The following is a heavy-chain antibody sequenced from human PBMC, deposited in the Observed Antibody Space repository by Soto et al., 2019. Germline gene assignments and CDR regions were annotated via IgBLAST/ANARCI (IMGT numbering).Heavy chain of an antibody. CDR2: INAGNGNT. CDR1: GYTFTNFA. J-gene: IGHJ4*02. D-gene: IGHD1-26*01. Sequence: QVQLVQSGAEVKKPGASVKVSCKASGYTFTNFAMHWVRQAPGQRLEWMGWINAGNGNTEYSQKFQGRVSITRDTSASTAYMELSSLRSEDTAMYYCARGPKSGHYFLSFFDYWGQGTLVTVSS. V-gene: IGHV1-3*01. CDR3: ARGPKSGHYFLSFFDY.